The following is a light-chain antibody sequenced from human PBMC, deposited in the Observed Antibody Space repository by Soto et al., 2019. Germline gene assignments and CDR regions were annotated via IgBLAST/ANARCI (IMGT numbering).Light chain of an antibody. V-gene: IGKV3-11*01. CDR2: DAS. CDR1: QSASNY. Sequence: EIVLTQSPGTLSLSPGERATLSYRASQSASNYLAWYQQKPGQVPRLLISDASKRATGIPARFSASGSGTEFTLTISSLEPEDSAVYYCYQSAKWPLTFGGGTTVEIK. J-gene: IGKJ4*01. CDR3: YQSAKWPLT.